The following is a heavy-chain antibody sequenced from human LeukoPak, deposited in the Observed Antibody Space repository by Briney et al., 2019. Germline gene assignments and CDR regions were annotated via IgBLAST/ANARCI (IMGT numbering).Heavy chain of an antibody. Sequence: PSETLSLTCTVSGGSISSYYWSWIRQPPGKGLEWIGYIYYSGSTNYNPSLKSRVTISVDTSKNQFSLKLSSVTAADTAVYYCARGQGYYYDSSGYYYVDWGQGTLVTVSS. J-gene: IGHJ4*02. CDR3: ARGQGYYYDSSGYYYVD. CDR2: IYYSGST. CDR1: GGSISSYY. D-gene: IGHD3-22*01. V-gene: IGHV4-59*13.